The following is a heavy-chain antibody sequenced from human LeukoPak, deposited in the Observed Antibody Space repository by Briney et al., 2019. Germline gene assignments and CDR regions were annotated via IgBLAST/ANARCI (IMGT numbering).Heavy chain of an antibody. J-gene: IGHJ4*02. CDR3: ARAAGGWPFDY. Sequence: ASVKVSCKASGYTFTGYYIHWVRQASGQGLEWMGWINPNSGDTDYAQKFQGRVTMTRDTSISTAYMELSRLRSDDTAVYYCARAAGGWPFDYWGQGTLVTVSS. V-gene: IGHV1-2*02. D-gene: IGHD6-19*01. CDR2: INPNSGDT. CDR1: GYTFTGYY.